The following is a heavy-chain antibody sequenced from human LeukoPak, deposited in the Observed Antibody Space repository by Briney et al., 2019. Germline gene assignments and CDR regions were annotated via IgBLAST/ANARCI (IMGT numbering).Heavy chain of an antibody. J-gene: IGHJ4*02. V-gene: IGHV4-39*07. CDR2: IYYSGST. Sequence: SETLSLTCTVSGGSISSSSYYWGWIRQPPGKGLEWIGSIYYSGSTYYNPSLKSRVTISVDTSKNQFSLKLSSVTAADTAVYYCARTGWLVRWGQGTLVTVSS. CDR3: ARTGWLVR. D-gene: IGHD6-19*01. CDR1: GGSISSSSYY.